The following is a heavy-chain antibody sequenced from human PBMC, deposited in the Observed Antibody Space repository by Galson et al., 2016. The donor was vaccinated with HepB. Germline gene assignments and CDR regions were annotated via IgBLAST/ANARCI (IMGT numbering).Heavy chain of an antibody. CDR2: IIPVLGST. CDR3: ARVLEGPYNWFDP. V-gene: IGHV1-69*13. Sequence: SVKVSCKASGINLNSYAISWVRQAPGQGLEWMGGIIPVLGSTKYAQKFQGRATITADEYTSTAYMELSSLRSEDTAVYYCARVLEGPYNWFDPWGQGTLVTVSS. CDR1: GINLNSYA. J-gene: IGHJ5*02.